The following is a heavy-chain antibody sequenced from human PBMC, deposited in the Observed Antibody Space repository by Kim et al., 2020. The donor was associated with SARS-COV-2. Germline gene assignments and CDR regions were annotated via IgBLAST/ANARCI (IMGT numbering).Heavy chain of an antibody. Sequence: GGSLRLSCAASGFTFSSYAMSWVRQAPGKGLEWVSAISGSGGSTYYADSVKGRFTISRDNSKNTLYLQMNSLRAEDTAVYYCAKDPPRWAGRGGEYFQHWGQGTLVTVSS. J-gene: IGHJ1*01. D-gene: IGHD6-19*01. CDR1: GFTFSSYA. CDR3: AKDPPRWAGRGGEYFQH. CDR2: ISGSGGST. V-gene: IGHV3-23*01.